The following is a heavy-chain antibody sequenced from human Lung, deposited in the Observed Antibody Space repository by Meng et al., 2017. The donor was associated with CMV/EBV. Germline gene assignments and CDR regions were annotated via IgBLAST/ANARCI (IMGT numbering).Heavy chain of an antibody. CDR3: ARGFYDFWSGFGAVDY. D-gene: IGHD3-3*01. CDR2: IYNSGST. Sequence: GSLRLSCTASGGSVSTSSSYWSWIRQPPGKGLEWIGFIYNSGSTNDNPSLKSRVTISVDTSKNQFSLKLTSVTVADTAVYYCARGFYDFWSGFGAVDYWGQGMLVTVSS. J-gene: IGHJ4*02. V-gene: IGHV4-61*01. CDR1: GGSVSTSSSY.